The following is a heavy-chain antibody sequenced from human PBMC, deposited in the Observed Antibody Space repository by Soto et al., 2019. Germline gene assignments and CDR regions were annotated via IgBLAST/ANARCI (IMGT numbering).Heavy chain of an antibody. CDR2: IYWDDDK. D-gene: IGHD1-7*01. CDR1: GFSLSTRGVG. CDR3: AHSGTEEHIGNAFDI. V-gene: IGHV2-5*02. Sequence: QITLKESGPTLVKPTQTLTLTCTFSGFSLSTRGVGVGWIRQPPGKALEWLALIYWDDDKRYSPSLKSRLTITKDTSKNQVVLTMTTMDPVDTATYYCAHSGTEEHIGNAFDIWGQGTMVTVSS. J-gene: IGHJ3*02.